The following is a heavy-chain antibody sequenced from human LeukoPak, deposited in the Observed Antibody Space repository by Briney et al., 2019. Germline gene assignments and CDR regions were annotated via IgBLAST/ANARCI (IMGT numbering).Heavy chain of an antibody. CDR1: GYTFTSYY. J-gene: IGHJ3*02. V-gene: IGHV1-2*02. CDR3: ASYDSSGYYYGAFDI. Sequence: ASVKVSRKASGYTFTSYYMHWVRQAPGQGLEWMGWINPNSGGTNYAQKFQGRVTMTRDTSISTAYMELSRLRSDDTAVYYCASYDSSGYYYGAFDIWGQGTMVTVSS. D-gene: IGHD3-22*01. CDR2: INPNSGGT.